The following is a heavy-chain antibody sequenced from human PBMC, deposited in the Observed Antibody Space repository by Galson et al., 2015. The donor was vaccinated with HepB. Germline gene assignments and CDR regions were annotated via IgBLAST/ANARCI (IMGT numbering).Heavy chain of an antibody. V-gene: IGHV3-33*01. CDR2: IWYDGSKK. D-gene: IGHD5-12*01. Sequence: SLRLSCAASGFIFSSYGMHWVRQAPGKGLEWVAVIWYDGSKKYYADSVKGRFTISRDNSKKTLYLQMNSLRAEDTAVYYCARGGPFSGYERFDYWGQGTLVTVSS. CDR1: GFIFSSYG. J-gene: IGHJ4*02. CDR3: ARGGPFSGYERFDY.